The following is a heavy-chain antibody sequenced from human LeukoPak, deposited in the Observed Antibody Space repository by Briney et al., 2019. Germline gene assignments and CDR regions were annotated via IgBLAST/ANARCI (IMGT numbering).Heavy chain of an antibody. V-gene: IGHV3-74*01. CDR3: ARGAFGVYGFDI. CDR2: IIPDGTST. CDR1: GYALTELS. D-gene: IGHD3-3*01. J-gene: IGHJ3*02. Sequence: SCKVSGYALTELSMHWVRQAPGKGLVWVSRIIPDGTSTTYADSVKGRFTISRDNAKNTLYVQMNSLRAEDTAVYYCARGAFGVYGFDIWGQGTMVTVSS.